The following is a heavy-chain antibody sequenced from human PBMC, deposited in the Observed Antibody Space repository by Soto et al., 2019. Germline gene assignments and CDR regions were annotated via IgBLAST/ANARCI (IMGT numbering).Heavy chain of an antibody. CDR2: ISYDGSNK. D-gene: IGHD5-12*01. CDR1: GVTFSSYG. J-gene: IGHJ6*02. CDR3: AKDIVATIDYYYYGMDV. V-gene: IGHV3-30*18. Sequence: QVQLVESGGGVVQPGRSLRLSCAASGVTFSSYGMHWVRQAPGKGLERVAVISYDGSNKYYADSVKGRFTISRDNSKNTLYLQMNSLRAEDTAVYYCAKDIVATIDYYYYGMDVWGQGTTVTVSS.